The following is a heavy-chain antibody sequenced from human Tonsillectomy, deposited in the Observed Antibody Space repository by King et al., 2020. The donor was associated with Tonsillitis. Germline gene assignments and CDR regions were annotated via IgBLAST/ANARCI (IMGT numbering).Heavy chain of an antibody. CDR2: ISSNGGST. V-gene: IGHV3-64D*06. Sequence: VQLVESGGGLVQPGGSLRLSCSASGFTFSSYAMHWVRQAPGKGLEYVSAISSNGGSTYYADSVKGRFTISRDNSKNTLYLQMSSLRAEDTAVYYCVKGLGGYNWGVDYWGQGTLVTVSS. CDR3: VKGLGGYNWGVDY. CDR1: GFTFSSYA. D-gene: IGHD5-24*01. J-gene: IGHJ4*02.